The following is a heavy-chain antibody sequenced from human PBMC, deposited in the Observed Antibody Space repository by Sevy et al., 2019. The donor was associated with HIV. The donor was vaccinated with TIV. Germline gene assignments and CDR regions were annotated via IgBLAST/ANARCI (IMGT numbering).Heavy chain of an antibody. Sequence: SETLSLTCTVSSDSISSSSYFWGWVRQPPGKGLEWIASVYYSEDTYYNPSLKSRVTVSIDTSTNKFFLKVTSVTAADTAVYYWAGHRFHDYVRGTSGAFDVWGRGTLVTVSS. CDR2: VYYSEDT. J-gene: IGHJ2*01. CDR1: SDSISSSSYF. V-gene: IGHV4-39*01. CDR3: AGHRFHDYVRGTSGAFDV. D-gene: IGHD3-16*01.